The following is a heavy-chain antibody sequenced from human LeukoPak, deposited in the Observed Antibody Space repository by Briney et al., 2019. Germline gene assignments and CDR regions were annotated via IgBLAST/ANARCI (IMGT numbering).Heavy chain of an antibody. CDR3: ATNSDILTGYPDAFDI. Sequence: SETLSLTCAVYGGSFSGYYWSWIRQPPGKGLEWIGEINHSGSTNYNPSLKSRVTISVGTSKNQFSLKLSSVTAADTAVYYCATNSDILTGYPDAFDIWGQGTMVTVSS. CDR2: INHSGST. D-gene: IGHD3-9*01. V-gene: IGHV4-34*01. CDR1: GGSFSGYY. J-gene: IGHJ3*02.